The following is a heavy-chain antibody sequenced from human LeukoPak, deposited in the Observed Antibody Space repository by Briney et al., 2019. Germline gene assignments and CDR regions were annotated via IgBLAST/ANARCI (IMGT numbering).Heavy chain of an antibody. CDR3: ASLHEGYSSLTGAFDI. CDR1: GGTFSSYA. J-gene: IGHJ3*02. V-gene: IGHV1-69*13. CDR2: IIPIFGTA. Sequence: GASVKVSCKASGGTFSSYAISWVRQAPGQGLEWMGGIIPIFGTANYAQKFQGRVTITADESTSTAYMELSSLRSEDTAVYYCASLHEGYSSLTGAFDIWGQGTMVTVSS. D-gene: IGHD6-13*01.